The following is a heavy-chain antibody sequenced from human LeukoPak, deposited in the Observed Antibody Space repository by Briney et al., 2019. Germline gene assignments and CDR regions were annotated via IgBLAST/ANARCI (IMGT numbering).Heavy chain of an antibody. J-gene: IGHJ4*01. Sequence: GGSLRLSCAASGFTVSSNYMSWVRQAPGKGREWVSVIYSGGSTYYADSVKGRFTISRDNSKNTLYLQMNSLRPDDTALYYCSTDPRLLIYWGHGTLVTVSS. D-gene: IGHD2-8*01. V-gene: IGHV3-66*01. CDR1: GFTVSSNY. CDR3: STDPRLLIY. CDR2: IYSGGST.